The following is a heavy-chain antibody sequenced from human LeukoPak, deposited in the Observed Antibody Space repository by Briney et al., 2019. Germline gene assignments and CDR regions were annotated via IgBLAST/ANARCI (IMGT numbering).Heavy chain of an antibody. CDR3: ARDSTYYFDSGSSGPHYFDN. CDR2: ISSGGTYE. Sequence: GGSLRLSCAASGFTFSNYAVHWVRQAPGKGLEWVSLISSGGTYEYYADSVKGRFTISRDNSKNTLYLQLNSLRAEDTAVYYCARDSTYYFDSGSSGPHYFDNWGQGTLVTVSS. J-gene: IGHJ4*02. CDR1: GFTFSNYA. V-gene: IGHV3-30*01. D-gene: IGHD3-10*01.